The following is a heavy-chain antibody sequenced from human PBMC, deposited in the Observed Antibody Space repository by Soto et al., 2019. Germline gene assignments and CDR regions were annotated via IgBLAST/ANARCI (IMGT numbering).Heavy chain of an antibody. CDR3: ARAPGAAIDY. CDR1: GYTFTSYA. CDR2: INAGNGNT. V-gene: IGHV1-3*05. J-gene: IGHJ4*02. Sequence: QVQLVQSGAEEKKPGASVKVSCKASGYTFTSYAMHWVRQAPGQGLEWMGWINAGNGNTKFSQKFQGRVTITRDTAASTAYMELSSLRSEDTAVYYCARAPGAAIDYWGQGTLVTVSS.